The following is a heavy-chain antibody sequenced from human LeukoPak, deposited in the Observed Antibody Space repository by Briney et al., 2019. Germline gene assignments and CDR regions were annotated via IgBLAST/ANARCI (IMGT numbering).Heavy chain of an antibody. CDR3: AGNYDSSDDAFDI. CDR2: IWYDGSNK. CDR1: GFTFSSYG. J-gene: IGHJ3*02. Sequence: GGSLRLSCAASGFTFSSYGMHWVRQAPGKGLEWVAVIWYDGSNKYYADSVKGRFTISRDNSKNTLHLQMNSLRAEDTAVYYCAGNYDSSDDAFDIWGQGTMVTVSS. D-gene: IGHD3-22*01. V-gene: IGHV3-33*01.